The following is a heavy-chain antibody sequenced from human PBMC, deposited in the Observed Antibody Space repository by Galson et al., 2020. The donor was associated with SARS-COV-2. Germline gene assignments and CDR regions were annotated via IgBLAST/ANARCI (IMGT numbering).Heavy chain of an antibody. CDR3: AREEPYTILDV. CDR1: GFTFSSYA. Sequence: GESLKISCAASGFTFSSYAMHWVRQAPGKGLEWVAVISYDGSNKYYADSVKGRFTISRDNSKNTLYLQMNSLRAEDTAVYYCAREEPYTILDVCGKGTTVTVSS. CDR2: ISYDGSNK. D-gene: IGHD3-16*01. J-gene: IGHJ6*04. V-gene: IGHV3-30*01.